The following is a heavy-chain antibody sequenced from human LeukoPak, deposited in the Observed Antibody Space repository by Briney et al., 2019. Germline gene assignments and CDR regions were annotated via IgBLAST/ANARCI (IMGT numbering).Heavy chain of an antibody. V-gene: IGHV4-38-2*02. J-gene: IGHJ4*02. D-gene: IGHD6-6*01. CDR3: ARVEPARRLVGSDY. CDR2: IYHSGST. CDR1: GYSISSGYY. Sequence: PSETLSLTCTVSGYSISSGYYWGWIRQPPGKGLEWIGSIYHSGSTYYNPSLKSRVTISVDTSKNQFSLKLSSVTAADTAVYYCARVEPARRLVGSDYWGQGTLVTVSS.